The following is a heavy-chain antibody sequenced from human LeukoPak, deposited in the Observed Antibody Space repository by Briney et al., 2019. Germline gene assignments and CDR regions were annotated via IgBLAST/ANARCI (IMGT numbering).Heavy chain of an antibody. D-gene: IGHD6-13*01. Sequence: GASVKVSCKASGGTFSSYAISWVRQAPGQGLEWMGRIIPILGIANYAQKFQGRVTITADKSTSTAYMELSSLRSEDTAVYYCARERTDGYSSYWKVSGAFDIWGQGTMVTVSS. CDR3: ARERTDGYSSYWKVSGAFDI. CDR1: GGTFSSYA. V-gene: IGHV1-69*04. J-gene: IGHJ3*02. CDR2: IIPILGIA.